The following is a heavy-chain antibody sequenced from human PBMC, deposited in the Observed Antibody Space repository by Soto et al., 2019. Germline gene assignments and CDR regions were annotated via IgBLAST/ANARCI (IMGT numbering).Heavy chain of an antibody. D-gene: IGHD2-2*01. CDR3: ARVVPGAEAWFGP. CDR2: ISLYSDGT. Sequence: ASVKVSCKPSGYTFSNYGITWVRQAPGQPLEWLGWISLYSDGTSYAQKFQGRVSMTTDTSTTTAYMELRSLRSDDTAVYYWARVVPGAEAWFGPWGQGTLVTVSS. V-gene: IGHV1-18*01. J-gene: IGHJ5*02. CDR1: GYTFSNYG.